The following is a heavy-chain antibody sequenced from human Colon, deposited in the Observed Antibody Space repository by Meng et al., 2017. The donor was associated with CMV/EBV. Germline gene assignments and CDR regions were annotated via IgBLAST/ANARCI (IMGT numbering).Heavy chain of an antibody. CDR2: IYYSGST. D-gene: IGHD2-2*01. J-gene: IGHJ5*02. V-gene: IGHV4-31*02. CDR3: VSYQLLRSNWVDP. Sequence: SAGSISGGGYYWSWIRQHPGKGLEWIGYIYYSGSTYYSPSLKSRVTISVDTSKNQFSLKLSSVTAADTAVYYCVSYQLLRSNWVDPWGQGTLVTVSS. CDR1: AGSISGGGYY.